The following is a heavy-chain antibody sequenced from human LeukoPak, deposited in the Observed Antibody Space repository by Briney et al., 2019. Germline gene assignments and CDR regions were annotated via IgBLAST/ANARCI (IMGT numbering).Heavy chain of an antibody. CDR2: IIPIFGTA. CDR1: GGTFSSYA. Sequence: SVKVSCKASGGTFSSYAISWVRQAPGQGLEWMGGIIPIFGTANYAQKFQGRVTITTDESTSTAYMELSSLRSEDTAVYYCARGVYSSSWDLDYWGQGTLVTVSS. D-gene: IGHD6-13*01. V-gene: IGHV1-69*05. CDR3: ARGVYSSSWDLDY. J-gene: IGHJ4*02.